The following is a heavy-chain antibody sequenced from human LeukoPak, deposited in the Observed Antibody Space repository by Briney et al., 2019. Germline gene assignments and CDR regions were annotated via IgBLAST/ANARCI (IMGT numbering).Heavy chain of an antibody. CDR1: GYTFTSYY. Sequence: ASVSVSCKASGYTFTSYYMHWVRQAPARGGAGRGIINPSGGSSIYAQKFQGRVTMTRDMSTSTDYMELSSLRSEDTAVYYCARTPIAHYYGSGFNSYYWGQGTLVTVSS. CDR3: ARTPIAHYYGSGFNSYY. CDR2: INPSGGSS. J-gene: IGHJ4*02. D-gene: IGHD3-10*01. V-gene: IGHV1-46*01.